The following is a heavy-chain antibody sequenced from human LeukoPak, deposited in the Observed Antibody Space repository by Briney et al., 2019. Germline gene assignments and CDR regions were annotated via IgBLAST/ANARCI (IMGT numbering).Heavy chain of an antibody. D-gene: IGHD3-10*01. CDR1: GYTFTSYY. Sequence: GASVKVSCKASGYTFTSYYMHWVRQAPGQGLEWMGIINPSGGSTSYAQKFQGRVTMTRDMFTSTVYMELSSLRSEDTAVYYCARDRPGEEYFDYWGQGTLVTVSS. CDR2: INPSGGST. J-gene: IGHJ4*02. CDR3: ARDRPGEEYFDY. V-gene: IGHV1-46*01.